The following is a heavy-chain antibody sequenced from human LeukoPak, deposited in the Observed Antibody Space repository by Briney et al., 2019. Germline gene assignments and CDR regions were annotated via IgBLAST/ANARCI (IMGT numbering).Heavy chain of an antibody. Sequence: GGSLRLSCIASGFTFGDDAWSWFRQAPGKGLEFIAFIRKKGYGETTDYAATVRGRFTVSRDDAKSVAYLQMNSLKTEDTALYYCSRGLHDYGDSNYYLDQWGRGTLVIVSS. CDR1: GFTFGDDA. J-gene: IGHJ4*02. D-gene: IGHD4-17*01. CDR3: SRGLHDYGDSNYYLDQ. V-gene: IGHV3-49*03. CDR2: IRKKGYGETT.